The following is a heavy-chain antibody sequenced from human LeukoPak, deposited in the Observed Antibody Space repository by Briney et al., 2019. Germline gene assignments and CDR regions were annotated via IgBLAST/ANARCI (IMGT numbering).Heavy chain of an antibody. CDR1: GYTFIGYY. D-gene: IGHD2-21*02. J-gene: IGHJ6*02. V-gene: IGHV1-2*02. CDR3: ARGHIVVVTTNYYGMDV. CDR2: INPNSGGT. Sequence: ASVKVSCKASGYTFIGYYMHWVRQAPGQGLEWMGWINPNSGGTNYAQKFQGRVTMTRDTSISTAYMELSRLRSDDTAVYYCARGHIVVVTTNYYGMDVWGQGTTVTVSS.